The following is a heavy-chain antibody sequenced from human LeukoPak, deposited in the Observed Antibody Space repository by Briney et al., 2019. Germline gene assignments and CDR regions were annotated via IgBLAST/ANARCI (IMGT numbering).Heavy chain of an antibody. J-gene: IGHJ4*02. CDR2: ISGSGGST. V-gene: IGHV3-23*01. D-gene: IGHD3-10*01. CDR3: ASAYYGSGSYAY. CDR1: GFTFSSYA. Sequence: PGGSLRLSCAASGFTFSSYAMSWVRQAPGKGLEWVSAISGSGGSTYYADSVKGRFTISRDNSKNTLYLPMNSLRAEDTAVYYCASAYYGSGSYAYWGQGTLVTVSS.